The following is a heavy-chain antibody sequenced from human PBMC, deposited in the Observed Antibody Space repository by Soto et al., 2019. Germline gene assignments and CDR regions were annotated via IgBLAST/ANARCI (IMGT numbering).Heavy chain of an antibody. V-gene: IGHV1-69*12. CDR3: ARGISKPGDYYFDY. J-gene: IGHJ4*02. CDR1: GGTFSSYA. D-gene: IGHD3-16*01. CDR2: IIPIFGTA. Sequence: QVQLVQSGAEVKKPGSSVKVSCKASGGTFSSYAISWVRQAPGQGLEWMGGIIPIFGTANYAQKFQGRVTITADESTRTGDVELSGLRSEDTAVYYCARGISKPGDYYFDYWGEGTLVTVSS.